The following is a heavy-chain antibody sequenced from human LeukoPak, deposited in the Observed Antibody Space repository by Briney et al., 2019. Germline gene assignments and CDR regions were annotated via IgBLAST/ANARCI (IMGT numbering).Heavy chain of an antibody. V-gene: IGHV4-59*01. Sequence: SETLSLTCTVSGGSISSYYWSWTRQPPGKGLEWIGYIYYSGSTNYNPSLKSRVTISVDTSKNQFSLKLSSVTAADTAVYYCARATTGYDSSGYYFSPTFYDYWGQGTLVTVSS. J-gene: IGHJ4*02. D-gene: IGHD3-22*01. CDR3: ARATTGYDSSGYYFSPTFYDY. CDR1: GGSISSYY. CDR2: IYYSGST.